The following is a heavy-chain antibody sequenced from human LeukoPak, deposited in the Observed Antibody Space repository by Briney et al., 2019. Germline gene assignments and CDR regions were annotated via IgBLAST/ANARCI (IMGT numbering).Heavy chain of an antibody. V-gene: IGHV1-69*13. CDR2: IIPIFGTA. D-gene: IGHD2-2*01. CDR3: ARGRTSTSCYFDY. J-gene: IGHJ4*02. CDR1: GGTFSSYA. Sequence: ASVKVSCKASGGTFSSYAISWVRQAPGQGLEWMGEIIPIFGTANYAQKFQGRVSITADESTSTAYMELSSLRSEDTAVYYCARGRTSTSCYFDYWGQGTLVTVSS.